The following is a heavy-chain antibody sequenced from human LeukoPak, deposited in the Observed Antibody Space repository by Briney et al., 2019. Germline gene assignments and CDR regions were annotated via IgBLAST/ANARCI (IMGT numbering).Heavy chain of an antibody. CDR1: GFTFSSYA. Sequence: GGSLRLSCAASGFTFSSYAMSWVRQAPGKGLEWVSAISGSGGSTYYADSVKGRFTISRDNSKNTLYLQMNSLRAEDTAVYYCARGEGGSSSRRYFDYWGQGTLVTVSS. CDR3: ARGEGGSSSRRYFDY. CDR2: ISGSGGST. D-gene: IGHD6-13*01. V-gene: IGHV3-23*01. J-gene: IGHJ4*02.